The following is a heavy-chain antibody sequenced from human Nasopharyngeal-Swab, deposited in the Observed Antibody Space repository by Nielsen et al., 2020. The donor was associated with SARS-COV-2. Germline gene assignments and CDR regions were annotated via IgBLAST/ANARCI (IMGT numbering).Heavy chain of an antibody. D-gene: IGHD1-7*01. CDR2: MNPNSGNT. CDR1: GYTFTSYD. Sequence: ASVKVSCKASGYTFTSYDINWGRQATGQGLEWMGWMNPNSGNTGYAQKFQGRVTMTRNTSISTAYMELSSLRSEDTAVYYCARGELELYYYYGMDVWGQGTTVTVSS. J-gene: IGHJ6*02. V-gene: IGHV1-8*01. CDR3: ARGELELYYYYGMDV.